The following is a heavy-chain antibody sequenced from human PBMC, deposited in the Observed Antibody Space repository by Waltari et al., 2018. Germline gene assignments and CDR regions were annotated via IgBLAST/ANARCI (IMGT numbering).Heavy chain of an antibody. CDR1: GGSFSGYY. D-gene: IGHD2-15*01. J-gene: IGHJ4*02. CDR2: INHSGST. V-gene: IGHV4-34*01. CDR3: ARSRYCSGGSCYRGLGY. Sequence: QVQLQQWGAGLLKPSETLSLTCAVYGGSFSGYYWSWIRPPPGKGLEWIGVINHSGSTNYNPSLKSRVTISVDTSKNQFSLKLSSVTAADTAVYYCARSRYCSGGSCYRGLGYWGQGTLVTVSS.